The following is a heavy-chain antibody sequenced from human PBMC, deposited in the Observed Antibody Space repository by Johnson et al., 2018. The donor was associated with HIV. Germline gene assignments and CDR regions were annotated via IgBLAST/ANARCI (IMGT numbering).Heavy chain of an antibody. CDR1: GFSSSRYA. CDR2: IGTTGDT. V-gene: IGHV3-13*01. J-gene: IGHJ3*02. CDR3: ARDLGDYYDSSGHDAFDI. D-gene: IGHD3-22*01. Sequence: MLLVESGGGLVQPGGSLRLSCAASGFSSSRYAMHWIRQATGKGLEWVSGIGTTGDTYYPGSVTGRFTISRDNAKNSLYLQMNSLRAEDTALYYCARDLGDYYDSSGHDAFDIWGQGTRVTVS.